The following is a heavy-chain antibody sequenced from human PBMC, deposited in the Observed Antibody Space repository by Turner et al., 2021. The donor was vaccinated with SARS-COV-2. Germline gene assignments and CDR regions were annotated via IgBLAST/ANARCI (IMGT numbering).Heavy chain of an antibody. Sequence: EVQLVESGGGLVQPGGSLRLSCAGSGFTCSSYWMSWVRQAPGKGLEWVANIKQDGSEKYYVDSVKGRFTISRDNAKNSLYLQMNSLRAEDTAVYYCARLHTSSWYFDYWGQGTLVTVSS. J-gene: IGHJ4*02. V-gene: IGHV3-7*03. D-gene: IGHD6-13*01. CDR1: GFTCSSYW. CDR3: ARLHTSSWYFDY. CDR2: IKQDGSEK.